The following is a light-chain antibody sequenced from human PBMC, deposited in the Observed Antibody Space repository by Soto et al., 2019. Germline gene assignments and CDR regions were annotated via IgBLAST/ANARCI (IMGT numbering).Light chain of an antibody. Sequence: DVQLTQSHSTVSAFVGDRVTITCRASETVEGWLAWYQQKPGKAPNLLISEASTLQSGVSSRFSGSGSETDFTLTVSSLQPADSATYYCQQYSSYPYTFGQRTRLEIK. CDR1: ETVEGW. CDR2: EAS. J-gene: IGKJ2*01. V-gene: IGKV1-5*03. CDR3: QQYSSYPYT.